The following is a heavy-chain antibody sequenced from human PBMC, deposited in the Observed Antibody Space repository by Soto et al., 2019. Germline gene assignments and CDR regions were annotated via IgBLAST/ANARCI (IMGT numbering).Heavy chain of an antibody. D-gene: IGHD5-12*01. Sequence: QVQLQESGPGLVKPSETLSLTCTVSGGSISSDYWTWIRQPPGKGLEWIGYVYYSGSTKYNSSLKSRVIISVDTSKNQFSLRLSSLTAADTAVYYCVRGVASGYDGNSFEIWGQGTMVTVSS. J-gene: IGHJ3*02. CDR3: VRGVASGYDGNSFEI. V-gene: IGHV4-59*01. CDR2: VYYSGST. CDR1: GGSISSDY.